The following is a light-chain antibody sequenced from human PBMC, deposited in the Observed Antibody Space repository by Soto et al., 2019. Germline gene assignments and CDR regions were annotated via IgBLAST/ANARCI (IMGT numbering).Light chain of an antibody. CDR1: SSDVGAYDF. J-gene: IGLJ1*01. CDR2: EVS. CDR3: SSYTSSSTRV. Sequence: HSALTQAASVSGFPGQSSTISCTRTSSDVGAYDFVSWYQQHPDKAPKLMIYEVSNRPSGVSNRFSGSKSVNTATLTISGLQAEDEADYYCSSYTSSSTRVFGTGTKVTVL. V-gene: IGLV2-14*03.